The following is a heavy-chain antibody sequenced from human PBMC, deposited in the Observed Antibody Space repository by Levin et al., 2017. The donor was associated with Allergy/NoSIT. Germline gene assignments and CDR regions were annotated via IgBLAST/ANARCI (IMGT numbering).Heavy chain of an antibody. Sequence: GGSLRLSCAASGFTFSSYGMHWVRQAPGKGLEWVAVISYDGSNKYYADSVKGRFTISRDNSKNTLYLQMNSLRAEDTAVYYCAKGTYYYDSSGYFDYWGQGTLVTVSS. J-gene: IGHJ4*02. CDR3: AKGTYYYDSSGYFDY. V-gene: IGHV3-30*18. D-gene: IGHD3-22*01. CDR1: GFTFSSYG. CDR2: ISYDGSNK.